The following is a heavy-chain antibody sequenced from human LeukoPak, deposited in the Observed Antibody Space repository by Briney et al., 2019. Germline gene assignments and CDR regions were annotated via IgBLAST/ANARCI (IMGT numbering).Heavy chain of an antibody. J-gene: IGHJ4*02. CDR2: ISSSGGTT. D-gene: IGHD4-23*01. Sequence: PGGSLRLSCAASGFTFSTYAVNWVRQAPGKGLEWVSAISSSGGTTYYADSVKGRFSISRDNSKNTLYLRMNSLRAEDTAVYYCARGGNGGNSLDYWGQGALITVSS. CDR1: GFTFSTYA. V-gene: IGHV3-23*01. CDR3: ARGGNGGNSLDY.